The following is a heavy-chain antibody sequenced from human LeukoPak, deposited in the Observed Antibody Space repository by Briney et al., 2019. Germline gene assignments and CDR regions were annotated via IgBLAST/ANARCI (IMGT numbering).Heavy chain of an antibody. V-gene: IGHV3-7*01. D-gene: IGHD2-21*01. J-gene: IGHJ3*01. CDR1: GFTITTYW. CDR3: VRDLSSAYGGHYYDAFDF. CDR2: IKRDGSVK. Sequence: GGSLRLSCAASGFTITTYWIAWVSQAPGQGLEWVANIKRDGSVKYYVDSVKERFNIFRDNAKNSLYLQMNSLRGEDTALYYYVRDLSSAYGGHYYDAFDFWGQGTMVTVSS.